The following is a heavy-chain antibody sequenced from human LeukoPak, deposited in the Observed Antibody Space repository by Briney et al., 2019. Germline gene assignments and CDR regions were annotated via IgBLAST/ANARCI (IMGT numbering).Heavy chain of an antibody. V-gene: IGHV4-31*03. Sequence: SQTLSLTCTVSGGSISSGGYYWSWIRQHPGKGLEWIGYIYYSGSTNYNPSLKSRVTISVDTSKNQFSLKLSSVTAADTAVYYCARMATRCSSTSCYPQIDYWGQGTLVTVSS. J-gene: IGHJ4*02. CDR3: ARMATRCSSTSCYPQIDY. D-gene: IGHD2-2*01. CDR1: GGSISSGGYY. CDR2: IYYSGST.